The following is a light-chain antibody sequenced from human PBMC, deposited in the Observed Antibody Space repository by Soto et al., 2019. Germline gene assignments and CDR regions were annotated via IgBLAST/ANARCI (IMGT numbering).Light chain of an antibody. J-gene: IGLJ3*02. CDR2: EGI. CDR1: SSDIGTYNL. CDR3: CSYAGNKTVV. Sequence: QSALTQPASVSGSPGQSITISCTGTSSDIGTYNLVSWYQHYPGKAPKLMIYEGIKRPSGVSNRFSGSKSGNTAFLTISGLQAEDEADYYCCSYAGNKTVVFGGGTKLTVL. V-gene: IGLV2-23*01.